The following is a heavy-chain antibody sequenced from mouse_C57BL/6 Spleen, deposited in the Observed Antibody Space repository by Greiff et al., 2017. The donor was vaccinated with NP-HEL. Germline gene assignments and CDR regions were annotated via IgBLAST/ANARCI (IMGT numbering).Heavy chain of an antibody. CDR3: AREERERPDY. CDR1: GYTFTSYW. V-gene: IGHV1-59*01. J-gene: IGHJ2*01. CDR2: IDPSDSYT. D-gene: IGHD1-2*01. Sequence: QVQLKQPGAELVRPGTSVKLSCKASGYTFTSYWMHWVKQRPGQGLEWIGVIDPSDSYTNYNQKFKGKATLTVDTSSSTAYMQLSSLTSEDSAVYYCAREERERPDYWGQGTTLTVSS.